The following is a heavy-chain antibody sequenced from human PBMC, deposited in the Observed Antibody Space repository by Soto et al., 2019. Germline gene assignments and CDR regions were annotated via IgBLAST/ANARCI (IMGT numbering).Heavy chain of an antibody. Sequence: SETLSLTCTISGGSISVYYWSWIRQSPRQGLEWIGYVYDNGSTDYNPSLKSRVTISIDKSKNQFSLNLRSVTAADTAVYFCARFTYKSGFNWFDPWGQGTQVTVSS. CDR2: VYDNGST. J-gene: IGHJ5*02. CDR1: GGSISVYY. V-gene: IGHV4-59*01. D-gene: IGHD5-12*01. CDR3: ARFTYKSGFNWFDP.